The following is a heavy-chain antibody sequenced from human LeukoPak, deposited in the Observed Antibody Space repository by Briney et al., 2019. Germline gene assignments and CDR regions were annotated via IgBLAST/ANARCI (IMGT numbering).Heavy chain of an antibody. D-gene: IGHD3-10*01. CDR3: ARGPRFGELLWHWFDP. J-gene: IGHJ5*02. CDR1: GYTFTSYG. V-gene: IGHV1-18*01. CDR2: ISAYNGNT. Sequence: ASVKVSCKASGYTFTSYGISWVRQAPGQGLEWMGWISAYNGNTNYAQKLQGRVTMTTDTSTSTAYMELSSLRSEDTAVYYCARGPRFGELLWHWFDPWGQGTLVTVSS.